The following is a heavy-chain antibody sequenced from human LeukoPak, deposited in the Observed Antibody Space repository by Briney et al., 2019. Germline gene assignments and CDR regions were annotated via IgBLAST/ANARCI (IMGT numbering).Heavy chain of an antibody. CDR3: AKDLRPDGTNDFDH. D-gene: IGHD2-2*01. Sequence: PGGSLRLSCAASGFTFSGYAMNWVRQAPGKGLEWVSLIFASGSTTKYADSVKGRFTISRDNSKNTLYLQMNSLRAEDTAVYYCAKDLRPDGTNDFDHWGQGTLVTVSS. J-gene: IGHJ4*02. CDR2: IFASGSTT. V-gene: IGHV3-23*05. CDR1: GFTFSGYA.